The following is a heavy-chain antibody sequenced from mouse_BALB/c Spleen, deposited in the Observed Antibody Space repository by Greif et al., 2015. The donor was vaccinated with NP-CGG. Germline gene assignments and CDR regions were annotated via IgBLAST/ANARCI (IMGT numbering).Heavy chain of an antibody. V-gene: IGHV14-4*02. CDR1: GFNIKDYY. CDR2: IDPENGDT. Sequence: VQLQQSGAELVRSGASVKLSCTASGFNIKDYYMHWVKQRPEQGLEWIGWIDPENGDTEYAPKFQGKATMTADTSSNTAYLQLSSLTSEDTAVYYCNALVNFDVWGAGTTVTVSS. J-gene: IGHJ1*01. D-gene: IGHD2-5*01. CDR3: NALVNFDV.